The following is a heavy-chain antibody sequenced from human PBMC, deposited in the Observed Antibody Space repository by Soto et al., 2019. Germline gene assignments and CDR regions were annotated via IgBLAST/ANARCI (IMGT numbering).Heavy chain of an antibody. Sequence: EVQLLESGGGLVQPGGSLRLSCAASGFTFSSYAMSWVRQAPGKGLEWVSAISGSGGSTYYADSVKGRFTISRDNSKNSVYLQMIILRAEDTAVYDCAKDKGDDGSFDIWGQVTMVAVSS. D-gene: IGHD2-21*02. V-gene: IGHV3-23*01. CDR3: AKDKGDDGSFDI. J-gene: IGHJ3*02. CDR1: GFTFSSYA. CDR2: ISGSGGST.